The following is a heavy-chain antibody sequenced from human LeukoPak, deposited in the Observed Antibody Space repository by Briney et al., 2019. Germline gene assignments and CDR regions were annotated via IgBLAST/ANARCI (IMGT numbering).Heavy chain of an antibody. J-gene: IGHJ4*02. CDR3: ARAGLLFYFDY. D-gene: IGHD2/OR15-2a*01. CDR1: EFSVGSNY. Sequence: GGSLRLSCAASEFSVGSNYMTWVRQAPGKGLEWVSLIYSGGSTYYADSVKGRFTISRDNARDSLFLQMNSLRVEDTAIYYCARAGLLFYFDYWGQGALVTVSS. CDR2: IYSGGST. V-gene: IGHV3-66*01.